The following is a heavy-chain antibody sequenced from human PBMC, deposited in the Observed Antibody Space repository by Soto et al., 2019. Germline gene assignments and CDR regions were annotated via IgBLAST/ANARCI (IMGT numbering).Heavy chain of an antibody. CDR2: ISYDGSNK. CDR1: GFTFSSYG. V-gene: IGHV3-30*18. Sequence: GGSLRLSCAASGFTFSSYGMHWVRQAPGKGLEWVAVISYDGSNKYYADSVKGRFTISRDNSKNTLYLQMNSLRAEDTAVYYCAKDQEIGRDGYNYDYWGQGTLVTVSS. CDR3: AKDQEIGRDGYNYDY. D-gene: IGHD5-12*01. J-gene: IGHJ4*02.